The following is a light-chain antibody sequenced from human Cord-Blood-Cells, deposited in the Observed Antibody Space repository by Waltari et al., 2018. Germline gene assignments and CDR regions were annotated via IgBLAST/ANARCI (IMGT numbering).Light chain of an antibody. Sequence: IQMTQSPSPLSASVGARVTITCRASQSISSYLTWYQQYPGKAPKLLIYAASSWQCGVPSRFSGSGSGTAFTLSISSLQPEDFATYYCQQSYSTPYSFGQGTKLEIK. CDR3: QQSYSTPYS. CDR1: QSISSY. J-gene: IGKJ2*03. CDR2: AAS. V-gene: IGKV1-39*01.